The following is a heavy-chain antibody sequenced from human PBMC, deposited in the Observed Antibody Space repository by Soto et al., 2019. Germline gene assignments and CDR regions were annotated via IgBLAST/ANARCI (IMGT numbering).Heavy chain of an antibody. Sequence: PSETLSLTCTVSGGSISSSSYYWGWIRQPPGKGLEWIGSIYYSGSTYYNPSLKSRVTISVDTSKNQFSLKLSSVTAADTAVYYCARHRGSRITIFGVVSRHDAFDIWGQGTMVTVSS. CDR1: GGSISSSSYY. CDR3: ARHRGSRITIFGVVSRHDAFDI. D-gene: IGHD3-3*01. CDR2: IYYSGST. V-gene: IGHV4-39*01. J-gene: IGHJ3*02.